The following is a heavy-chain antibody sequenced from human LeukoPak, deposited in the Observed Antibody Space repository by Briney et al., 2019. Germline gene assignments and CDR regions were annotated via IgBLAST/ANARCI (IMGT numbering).Heavy chain of an antibody. Sequence: GRSLRLSCAASGFTFDDYAMHWVRQAPGKGLEWVSGISWNSGSIGYADSVKGRFTISRDNAKNSLYLQMNSLRAEDTALYYCAKDTAVAGTDYFDYWGQGTLVTVSS. CDR2: ISWNSGSI. V-gene: IGHV3-9*01. CDR3: AKDTAVAGTDYFDY. CDR1: GFTFDDYA. J-gene: IGHJ4*02. D-gene: IGHD6-19*01.